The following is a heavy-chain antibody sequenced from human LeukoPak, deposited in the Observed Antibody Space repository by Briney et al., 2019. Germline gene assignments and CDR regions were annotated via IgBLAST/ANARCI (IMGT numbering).Heavy chain of an antibody. D-gene: IGHD2-8*01. V-gene: IGHV5-51*01. J-gene: IGHJ4*02. CDR2: IYPGDSDT. CDR1: GYSFTSYW. Sequence: GESLKISCKGSGYSFTSYWIGWVRHVPGKGLEYMGIIYPGDSDTRYSPSFQGQVTISADKSISTAYLQWNSLKASDTAVYYCARHRDSCINSVCYSDYWGQGTLVTVSS. CDR3: ARHRDSCINSVCYSDY.